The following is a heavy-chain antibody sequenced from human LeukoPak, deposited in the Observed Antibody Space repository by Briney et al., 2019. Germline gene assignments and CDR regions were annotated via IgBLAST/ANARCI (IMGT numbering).Heavy chain of an antibody. D-gene: IGHD3-22*01. J-gene: IGHJ4*02. CDR2: IKSKTDGATT. Sequence: GGSLRLSCAASGLTFNRAWMNWVRQAPGKGLEWVGRIKSKTDGATTEYAAPVKGRFTISRDDSKNTLYLQMNSLKTEDTAVYYCTTVGSSRYYYYFDYWGQGSLVTVSS. CDR3: TTVGSSRYYYYFDY. CDR1: GLTFNRAW. V-gene: IGHV3-15*01.